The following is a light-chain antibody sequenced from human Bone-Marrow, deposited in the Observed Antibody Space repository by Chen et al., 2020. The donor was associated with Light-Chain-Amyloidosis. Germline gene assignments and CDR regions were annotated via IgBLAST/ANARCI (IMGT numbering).Light chain of an antibody. Sequence: DIQMTPSASSLSASVGDRVTITCRASQSISTYLNWYQHKPGVAPRLLIYAASNLQSGVPSRFSGSGSGTDFTPTISSLEPDDSATYYCQQSYNTPHTFGQGTNLEIK. CDR3: QQSYNTPHT. CDR1: QSISTY. J-gene: IGKJ2*01. V-gene: IGKV1-39*01. CDR2: AAS.